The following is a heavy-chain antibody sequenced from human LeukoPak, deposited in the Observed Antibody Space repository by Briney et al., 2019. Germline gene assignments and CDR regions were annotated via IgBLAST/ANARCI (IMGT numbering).Heavy chain of an antibody. D-gene: IGHD5-12*01. J-gene: IGHJ4*02. CDR3: ARLTDSGYNFDY. Sequence: SETLSLTCAVYGGSFSGYYWSWIRQPPGKGLEWIGEVNHSGSTNYNPSLKSRVTIPVDTSKIQFSLKLSSVTAADTAVYYCARLTDSGYNFDYWGQGTLVTVSS. V-gene: IGHV4-34*01. CDR2: VNHSGST. CDR1: GGSFSGYY.